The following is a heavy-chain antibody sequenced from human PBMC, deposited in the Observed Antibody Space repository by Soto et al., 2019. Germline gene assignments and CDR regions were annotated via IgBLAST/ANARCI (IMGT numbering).Heavy chain of an antibody. J-gene: IGHJ4*02. D-gene: IGHD1-26*01. V-gene: IGHV3-33*01. CDR2: IWYDGSNK. CDR3: ARKVGRRGLDY. Sequence: QVQLVESGGGVVQPGRSLRLSCAASGFTFSSYGMHWVRQAPGKGLEWVAVIWYDGSNKYYADSVKGRFTISRDNSKNTLSLQMHSLRAEDTAVYYCARKVGRRGLDYWGQGTLVTVSS. CDR1: GFTFSSYG.